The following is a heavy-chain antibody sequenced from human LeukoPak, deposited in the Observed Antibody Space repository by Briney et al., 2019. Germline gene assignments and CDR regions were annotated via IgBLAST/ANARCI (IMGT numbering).Heavy chain of an antibody. CDR3: ARETDSDAFDI. CDR1: GYTFTGYY. J-gene: IGHJ3*02. D-gene: IGHD2-15*01. CDR2: ISAYNGNR. V-gene: IGHV1-18*04. Sequence: ASVKVSCKASGYTFTGYYMHWVRQAPGQGLEWMGWISAYNGNRNSAQNLQGRVTMTTDTSTSAAYMELRSLRSDDTAVYYCARETDSDAFDIWGQGTMVTVSS.